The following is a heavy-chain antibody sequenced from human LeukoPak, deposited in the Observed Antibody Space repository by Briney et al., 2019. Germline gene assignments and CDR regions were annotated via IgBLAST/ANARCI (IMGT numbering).Heavy chain of an antibody. Sequence: SETLSLTCTVSGGSISGSSYYWGWIRQPPGKGLEYIGNIYYSGNAFHSPSLTSRVTISVDTSKNQFSLKLSSVTAADTAVYYCARMEEGLGQCKSSGCYWLDPWGQGTLVTVSS. CDR2: IYYSGNA. CDR1: GGSISGSSYY. D-gene: IGHD2-2*01. CDR3: ARMEEGLGQCKSSGCYWLDP. J-gene: IGHJ5*02. V-gene: IGHV4-39*07.